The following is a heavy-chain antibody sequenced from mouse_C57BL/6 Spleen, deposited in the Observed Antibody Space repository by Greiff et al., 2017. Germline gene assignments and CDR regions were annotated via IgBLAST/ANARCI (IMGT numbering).Heavy chain of an antibody. CDR1: GYTFTDYW. Sequence: QVHVKQSGAELVRPGTSVKMSCKASGYTFTDYWIGWAKQRPGHGLEWIGDIYPGGGYTNYNEKFKGKATLTADKSSSTAYMQFSSLTSEDSAIYYCARSPTYGSSSDWYFDVWGTGTTVTVSS. V-gene: IGHV1-63*01. CDR2: IYPGGGYT. CDR3: ARSPTYGSSSDWYFDV. J-gene: IGHJ1*03. D-gene: IGHD1-1*01.